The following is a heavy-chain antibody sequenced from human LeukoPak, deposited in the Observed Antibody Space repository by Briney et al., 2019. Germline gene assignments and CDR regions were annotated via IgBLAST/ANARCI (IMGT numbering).Heavy chain of an antibody. V-gene: IGHV3-23*01. CDR1: GFTFRSHA. Sequence: AGGSLRLSCVGSGFTFRSHAMSWVRQAPEMGLEFVSGIYENGGTTYYADSVKGRFSISRDNSKNTLYLQMDSLRGEDTAGYYCAKDFRIGYSAHFDYWGQGALVTVSS. CDR2: IYENGGTT. CDR3: AKDFRIGYSAHFDY. J-gene: IGHJ4*02. D-gene: IGHD2-21*01.